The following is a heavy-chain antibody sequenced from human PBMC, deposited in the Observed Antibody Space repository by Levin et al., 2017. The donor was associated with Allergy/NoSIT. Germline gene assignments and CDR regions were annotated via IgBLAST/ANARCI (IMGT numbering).Heavy chain of an antibody. V-gene: IGHV4-31*03. CDR3: ARVQTPRIAAAGTLDY. Sequence: SETLSLTCTVSGGSISSGGYYWSWIRQHPGKGLEWIGYIYYSGSTYYNPSLKSRVTISVDTSKNQFSLKLSSVTAADTAVYYCARVQTPRIAAAGTLDYWGQGTLVTVSS. D-gene: IGHD6-13*01. CDR2: IYYSGST. CDR1: GGSISSGGYY. J-gene: IGHJ4*02.